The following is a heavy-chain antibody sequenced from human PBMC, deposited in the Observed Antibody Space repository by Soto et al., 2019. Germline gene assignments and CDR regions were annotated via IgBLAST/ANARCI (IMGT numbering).Heavy chain of an antibody. D-gene: IGHD2-8*01. CDR2: IYYSGST. CDR3: ARDPGGSPVYAGFDL. V-gene: IGHV4-31*03. J-gene: IGHJ2*01. CDR1: GGSISSGGYY. Sequence: QVQLQESGPGLVKPSQTLSLTCTVSGGSISSGGYYWSWIRQHPGKGLEWIGYIYYSGSTYYNPSIKSRVTISVDTSKNQFSLKLSSVTAADTAVYYCARDPGGSPVYAGFDLWGRGTLVTVSS.